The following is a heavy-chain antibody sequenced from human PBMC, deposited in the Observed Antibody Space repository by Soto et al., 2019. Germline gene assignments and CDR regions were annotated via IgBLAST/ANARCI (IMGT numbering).Heavy chain of an antibody. J-gene: IGHJ5*02. CDR2: IYYSGST. CDR1: GGSVSSGSYY. V-gene: IGHV4-61*01. D-gene: IGHD2-2*01. CDR3: ASLPYCSSTSCYWFDP. Sequence: PSETLSLTCTVSGGSVSSGSYYWSWIRQPPGKGLEWIVYIYYSGSTNYNPSLKSRVTISVDTSKNQFSLKPSSVTAADTAVYYCASLPYCSSTSCYWFDPWGQGTLVTVSS.